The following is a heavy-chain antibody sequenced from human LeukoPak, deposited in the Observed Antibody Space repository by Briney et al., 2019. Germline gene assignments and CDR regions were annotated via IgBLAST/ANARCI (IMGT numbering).Heavy chain of an antibody. J-gene: IGHJ6*03. V-gene: IGHV3-43*01. Sequence: GGSLRLSCAASGFTFDDYIMHCVRQAPGKGLEWVSLISWEGGTTYYADSVKGRFTISRDNSKNSLYLQMNSLTTEDTAFYYCAKGGSSSWRGLYYYYMGVWGKGTTVTVSS. CDR1: GFTFDDYI. CDR2: ISWEGGTT. D-gene: IGHD6-13*01. CDR3: AKGGSSSWRGLYYYYMGV.